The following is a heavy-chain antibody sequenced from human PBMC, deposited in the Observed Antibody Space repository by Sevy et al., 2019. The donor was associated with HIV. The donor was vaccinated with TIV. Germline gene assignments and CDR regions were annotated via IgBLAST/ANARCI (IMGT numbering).Heavy chain of an antibody. D-gene: IGHD7-27*01. J-gene: IGHJ4*02. CDR3: AREENRELGTIPLDS. Sequence: GGPLRLSCAASGFTISHHNMNWVRQAPGKGLEWISYISKSGSTTYFADSVRGRFTISRDNAKNSLFLEMHSLTDEDTAVYYCAREENRELGTIPLDSWGRGIQVTVSS. CDR1: GFTISHHN. CDR2: ISKSGSTT. V-gene: IGHV3-48*02.